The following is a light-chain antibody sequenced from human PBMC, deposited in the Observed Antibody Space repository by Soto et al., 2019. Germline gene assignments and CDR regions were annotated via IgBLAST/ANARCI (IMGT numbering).Light chain of an antibody. CDR1: QTVSSNF. Sequence: IVLTRSPGTLSLSPGELATLSCRASQTVSSNFLAWYQEKPGQGPRLLIYGASTRATGIPDRFSGSGSGTDFTLTISRLDPEDFAVYYCRQYGRSLGFAVGGGTKV. CDR3: RQYGRSLGFA. CDR2: GAS. J-gene: IGKJ4*01. V-gene: IGKV3-20*01.